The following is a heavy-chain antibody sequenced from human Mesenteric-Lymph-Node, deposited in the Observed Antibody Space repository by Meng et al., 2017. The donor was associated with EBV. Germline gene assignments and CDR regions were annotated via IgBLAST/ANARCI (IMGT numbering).Heavy chain of an antibody. J-gene: IGHJ4*02. V-gene: IGHV3-23*04. Sequence: LVESGGGLVQPGGSLRLSCAASGFTFATYAMTWVRQAPGKGLEWVSGISDSDRSTKYADSVKGRFTISRDNSKNTLYLHMNSLRADDTAIYYCAKGRMRGWFDYWGQGTLVTVSS. CDR3: AKGRMRGWFDY. CDR1: GFTFATYA. CDR2: ISDSDRST. D-gene: IGHD6-19*01.